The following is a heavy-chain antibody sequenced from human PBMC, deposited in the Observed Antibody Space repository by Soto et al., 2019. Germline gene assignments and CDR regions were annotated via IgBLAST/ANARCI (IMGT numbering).Heavy chain of an antibody. J-gene: IGHJ6*02. Sequence: GGSLRLSCAASGFTFSSYAMSWVRQAPGKGLEWVSAISGSGGSTYYADSVKGRFTISRDNSKNTLYLQMNSLRAEDTAVYYCAKVQSNYDFWSGYSSPTYYYYGMDVWGQGTTVTVSS. CDR3: AKVQSNYDFWSGYSSPTYYYYGMDV. V-gene: IGHV3-23*01. CDR2: ISGSGGST. D-gene: IGHD3-3*01. CDR1: GFTFSSYA.